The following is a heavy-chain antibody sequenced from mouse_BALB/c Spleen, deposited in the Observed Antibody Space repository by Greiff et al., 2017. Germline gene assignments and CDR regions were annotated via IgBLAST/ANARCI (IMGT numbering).Heavy chain of an antibody. CDR1: GFTFSSFG. J-gene: IGHJ4*01. D-gene: IGHD2-14*01. V-gene: IGHV5-17*02. CDR2: ISSGSSTI. Sequence: EVKLVESGGGLVQPGGSRKLSYAASGFTFSSFGMHWVRQAPEKGLEWVAYISSGSSTIYYADTVKGRFTISRDNPKNTLFLQMTSLRSEDTAMYYCARTRSMYDDYAMDVWGQGTSVTVSS. CDR3: ARTRSMYDDYAMDV.